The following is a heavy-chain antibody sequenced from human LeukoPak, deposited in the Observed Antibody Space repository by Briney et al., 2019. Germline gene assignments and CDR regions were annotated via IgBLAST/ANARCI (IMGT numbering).Heavy chain of an antibody. Sequence: PSETLSLTCAVSGYSISSGYYWGWIRQPPGKGLEWIGSIYHSGSTYYNPSLKSRVTISVDTSKNQFSLKLSSVTAADTAVYYWARHEYYDFWSGYYKSDYFDYWGQGTLVTVSS. CDR3: ARHEYYDFWSGYYKSDYFDY. V-gene: IGHV4-38-2*01. J-gene: IGHJ4*02. CDR2: IYHSGST. CDR1: GYSISSGYY. D-gene: IGHD3-3*01.